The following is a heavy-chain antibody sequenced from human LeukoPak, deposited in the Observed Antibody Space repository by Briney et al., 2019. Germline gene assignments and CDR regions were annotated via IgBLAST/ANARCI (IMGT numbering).Heavy chain of an antibody. J-gene: IGHJ4*02. CDR2: IYHSGTT. CDR1: GGSISSSNYF. V-gene: IGHV4-39*07. D-gene: IGHD3-22*01. Sequence: PSETLSLTCTVSGGSISSSNYFWGWTRQPPGKGPEWIGSIYHSGTTYYDPSLKSRVTISVDTSKNQFSLKLSSVTAADTAVYYCARRTYFYDSSGYYFDYWGQGTLVTVSS. CDR3: ARRTYFYDSSGYYFDY.